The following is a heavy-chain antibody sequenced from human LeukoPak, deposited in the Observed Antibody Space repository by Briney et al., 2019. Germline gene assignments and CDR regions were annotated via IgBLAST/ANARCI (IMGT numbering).Heavy chain of an antibody. D-gene: IGHD3-22*01. J-gene: IGHJ4*02. V-gene: IGHV1-2*02. Sequence: VASVKVSCKASGYTFTGYYMHWVRQAPGQGLEWMGWINPNSGGTNYAQKFQGRVTMTRDTSISTAYMELSRLRSDDTAVYYCARDRPTTYYYDSSGVAGATDWGQGTLVTVFS. CDR3: ARDRPTTYYYDSSGVAGATD. CDR2: INPNSGGT. CDR1: GYTFTGYY.